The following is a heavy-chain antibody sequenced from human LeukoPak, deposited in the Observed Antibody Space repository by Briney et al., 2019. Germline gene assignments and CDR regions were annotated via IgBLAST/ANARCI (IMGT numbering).Heavy chain of an antibody. Sequence: PGGSLRHSCAASGFTFSSYSMNWVRQAPGKGLEWVSSISSDSGIVNYADSVKGRFTLSRDNAKNSLYLQMNSLGAEDTAVYYCARAYYYDSSGYPIGPGYWGQGTLVTVSS. D-gene: IGHD3-22*01. J-gene: IGHJ4*02. CDR3: ARAYYYDSSGYPIGPGY. CDR1: GFTFSSYS. V-gene: IGHV3-48*04. CDR2: ISSDSGIV.